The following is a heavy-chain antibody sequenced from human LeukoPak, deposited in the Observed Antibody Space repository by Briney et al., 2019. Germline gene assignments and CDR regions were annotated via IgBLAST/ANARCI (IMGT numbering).Heavy chain of an antibody. CDR1: GFTFSDHY. J-gene: IGHJ4*02. D-gene: IGHD4/OR15-4a*01. Sequence: GGSLRLSCAVSGFTFSDHYMDWVRQAPGKGLEWVGRSRNRAKSYTTDYAASVKGRFTISRDDSKSTLYLQMNSLETEDTAVYYCSRDATGAHWGQGTLVSVSS. V-gene: IGHV3-72*01. CDR3: SRDATGAH. CDR2: SRNRAKSYTT.